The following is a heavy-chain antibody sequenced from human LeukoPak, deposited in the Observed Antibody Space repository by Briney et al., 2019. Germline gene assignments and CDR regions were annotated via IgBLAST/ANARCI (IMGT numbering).Heavy chain of an antibody. Sequence: EASVTVSCKPSGGTINDYAVYWVRQAPGQGLEWMARIIPLFGTVNYAQKFQDRLTVSADKSTNTAHMELSSLRFEDTAIYYCATPPPGYSFSNHYYYMDAWGRGTTVTVSS. CDR1: GGTINDYA. V-gene: IGHV1-69*06. CDR2: IIPLFGTV. D-gene: IGHD1-1*01. J-gene: IGHJ6*03. CDR3: ATPPPGYSFSNHYYYMDA.